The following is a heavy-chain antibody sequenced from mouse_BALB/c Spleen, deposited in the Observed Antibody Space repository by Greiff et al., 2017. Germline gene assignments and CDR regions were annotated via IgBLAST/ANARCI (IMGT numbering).Heavy chain of an antibody. CDR3: ARTPRYLYYYAMDY. V-gene: IGHV1S29*02. CDR2: IYPYNGGT. J-gene: IGHJ4*01. Sequence: EVQLVESGPELVKPGASVKISCKASGYTFTDYNMHWVKQSHGKSLEWIGYIYPYNGGTGYNQKFKSKATLTVDNSSSTAYMELRSLTSEDSAVYYCARTPRYLYYYAMDYWGQGTSVTVSS. D-gene: IGHD5-1*01. CDR1: GYTFTDYN.